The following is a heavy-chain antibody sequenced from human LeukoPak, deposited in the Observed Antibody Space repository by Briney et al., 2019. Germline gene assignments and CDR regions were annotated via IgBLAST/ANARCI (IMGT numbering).Heavy chain of an antibody. D-gene: IGHD2-21*01. CDR1: GFTFSDYW. V-gene: IGHV3-74*03. J-gene: IGHJ4*02. CDR2: IYSDVRRI. CDR3: ATSPVISRD. Sequence: GGSLRLSCAASGFTFSDYWMHWVRQAPGKGLEWVARIYSDVRRIKYADSVKGRFTISRDNAKNKLYVQMNALRVEDTAVSYCATSPVISRDWGQGTLVTVSS.